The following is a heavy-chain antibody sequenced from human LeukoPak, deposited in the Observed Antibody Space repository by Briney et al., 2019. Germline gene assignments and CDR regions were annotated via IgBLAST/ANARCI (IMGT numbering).Heavy chain of an antibody. CDR2: ISVYNGDT. CDR3: AREEGAPIAAANI. Sequence: AAVKVSCKASGYIFTSYSISWVRQAPGQGLEWMGWISVYNGDTNYVQKLQGRVTMTTDTSTSTAYMELKSLRSDDTAVYYCAREEGAPIAAANIWGLGTKVTVSS. J-gene: IGHJ3*02. CDR1: GYIFTSYS. V-gene: IGHV1-18*01. D-gene: IGHD6-13*01.